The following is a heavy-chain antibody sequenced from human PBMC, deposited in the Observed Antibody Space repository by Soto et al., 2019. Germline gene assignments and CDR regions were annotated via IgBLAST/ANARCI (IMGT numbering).Heavy chain of an antibody. Sequence: SETLSLTCTVSGGSISSGGYYWSWIRQHPGKGLEWIGYIYYSGSTYYNPSLKSRVTISVDTSKNQFSLKLSSVTAADTAVYYCARVPPRRDPSTVTTYYFDYWGQGTLVTVSS. CDR3: ARVPPRRDPSTVTTYYFDY. J-gene: IGHJ4*02. V-gene: IGHV4-31*03. CDR2: IYYSGST. D-gene: IGHD4-17*01. CDR1: GGSISSGGYY.